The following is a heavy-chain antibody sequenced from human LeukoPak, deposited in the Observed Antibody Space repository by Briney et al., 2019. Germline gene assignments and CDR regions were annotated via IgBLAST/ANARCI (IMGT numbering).Heavy chain of an antibody. CDR3: ARVHCSGGSCYSRDLKYNWFDP. Sequence: GASVKVSCKASGYIFTSYAMHWVRQAPGQRLEWMGWINAGNGNTKYSQKFQGRVTITRDTSASTAYMELSSLRPEDTAVYYCARVHCSGGSCYSRDLKYNWFDPWGQGTLVTVSS. J-gene: IGHJ5*02. V-gene: IGHV1-3*01. CDR2: INAGNGNT. CDR1: GYIFTSYA. D-gene: IGHD2-15*01.